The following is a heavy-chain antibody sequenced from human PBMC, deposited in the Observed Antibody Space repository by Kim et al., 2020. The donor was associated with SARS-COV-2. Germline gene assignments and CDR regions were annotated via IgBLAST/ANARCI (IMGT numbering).Heavy chain of an antibody. D-gene: IGHD6-19*01. Sequence: SETLSLTCSISNGSISPYFWSWVRQPPGRGLEWIGFIHYSGRTNYNPSLNSLVTISVDMSRTQFTLELRSVTAADTSVYYCARLGSGWPNIDHWGQGTLVTVSS. CDR1: NGSISPYF. CDR2: IHYSGRT. J-gene: IGHJ4*02. V-gene: IGHV4-59*08. CDR3: ARLGSGWPNIDH.